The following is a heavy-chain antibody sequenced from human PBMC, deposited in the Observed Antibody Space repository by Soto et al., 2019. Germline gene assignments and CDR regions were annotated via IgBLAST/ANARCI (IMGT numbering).Heavy chain of an antibody. Sequence: EVQLVESGGGLVKPGGSLRLSCAASGFTFRSYSMNWVRQAPGKGVEWVSSISSGGFSINYADSVKGRFSISRDNAQNSLHLQLNNLRAEDTAVYYCARNESSNIYGMDVWGQGTTVTVSS. CDR3: ARNESSNIYGMDV. CDR2: ISSGGFSI. J-gene: IGHJ6*02. V-gene: IGHV3-21*01. D-gene: IGHD6-6*01. CDR1: GFTFRSYS.